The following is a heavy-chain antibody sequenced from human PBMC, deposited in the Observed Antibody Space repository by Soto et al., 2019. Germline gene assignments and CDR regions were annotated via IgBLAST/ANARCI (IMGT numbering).Heavy chain of an antibody. J-gene: IGHJ4*02. Sequence: LRLSCAASGFTFSRFELHWVRQAPGKGLEWISYISSSGSTAYYASSVEGRFTISRDNANNSVYLQMDSLRAEDTALYYCTRAAWFPYLSFFWGQGALVTVSS. CDR2: ISSSGSTA. CDR3: TRAAWFPYLSFF. D-gene: IGHD3-10*01. CDR1: GFTFSRFE. V-gene: IGHV3-48*03.